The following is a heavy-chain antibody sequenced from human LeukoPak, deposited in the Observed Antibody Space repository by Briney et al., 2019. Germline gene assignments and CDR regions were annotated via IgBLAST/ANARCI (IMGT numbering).Heavy chain of an antibody. CDR2: ISWNSGSI. Sequence: PGGSLRLSCAASGFTFDDYAMHWVRQAPGKGLEWVSGISWNSGSIGYADSVKGRFTISRDNAKNSLYLQMNSLRAEDMALYYCAKDRDYDFWSGSSGALDIWGQGTMVTVSS. J-gene: IGHJ3*02. CDR1: GFTFDDYA. V-gene: IGHV3-9*03. D-gene: IGHD3-3*01. CDR3: AKDRDYDFWSGSSGALDI.